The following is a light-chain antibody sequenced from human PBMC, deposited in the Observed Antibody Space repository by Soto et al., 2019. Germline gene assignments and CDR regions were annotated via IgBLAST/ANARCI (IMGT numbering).Light chain of an antibody. J-gene: IGKJ4*01. CDR2: KAS. V-gene: IGKV1-5*03. CDR1: QSISSW. CDR3: QQYNSYPLT. Sequence: DIQMTQSPSTLSASVGDRVTITCRASQSISSWLAWYHQKPGKAPNLLIYKASSLESGVPSRFSGSGSGTEFTLTISSLQHDDFATYYCQQYNSYPLTVGGGTKVEIK.